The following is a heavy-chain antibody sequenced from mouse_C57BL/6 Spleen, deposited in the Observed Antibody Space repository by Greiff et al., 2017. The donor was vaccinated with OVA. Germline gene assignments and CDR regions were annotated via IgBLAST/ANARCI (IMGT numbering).Heavy chain of an antibody. J-gene: IGHJ1*03. D-gene: IGHD2-5*01. V-gene: IGHV5-6*01. CDR2: ISSGGSYT. CDR3: ARPAYYSNYDWYFDV. CDR1: GFTFSSYG. Sequence: EVQLVESGGDLVKPGGSLKLSCAASGFTFSSYGMSWVRQTPDKRLEWVATISSGGSYTYYPDSVKGRFTISRDNAKNTLYLQMSSLKSEDTAMYYCARPAYYSNYDWYFDVWGTGTTVTVSS.